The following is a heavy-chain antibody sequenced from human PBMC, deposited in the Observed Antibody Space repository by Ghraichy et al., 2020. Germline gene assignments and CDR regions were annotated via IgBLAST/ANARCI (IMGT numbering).Heavy chain of an antibody. V-gene: IGHV3-33*01. CDR2: IWFDGNHK. CDR3: ARDISVGATLGNWFDP. D-gene: IGHD1-26*01. J-gene: IGHJ5*02. Sequence: GESLNISCAASGFSFSRSGMHWVRLAPGKGLEWVAVIWFDGNHKYYSDSVKGRFTISRDNAKNTLYLQMNSLRAEDTALYYCARDISVGATLGNWFDPWGQGTLVTVAS. CDR1: GFSFSRSG.